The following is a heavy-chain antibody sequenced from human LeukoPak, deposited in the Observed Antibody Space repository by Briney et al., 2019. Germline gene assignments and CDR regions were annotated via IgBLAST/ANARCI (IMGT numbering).Heavy chain of an antibody. J-gene: IGHJ3*02. Sequence: SETLSLTCIVSGGSISRSNYHWGWIRQSPGKGLEWIGSIYYSGGTYYNPSLKSRVTISVDTSKNQFSLNLSSVTAVDTAVYYCARPNGRELFAFDIWGQGTMVTVSS. CDR3: ARPNGRELFAFDI. D-gene: IGHD1-26*01. V-gene: IGHV4-39*01. CDR2: IYYSGGT. CDR1: GGSISRSNYH.